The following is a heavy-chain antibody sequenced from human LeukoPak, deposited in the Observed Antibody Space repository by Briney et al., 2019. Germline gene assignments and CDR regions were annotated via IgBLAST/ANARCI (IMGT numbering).Heavy chain of an antibody. J-gene: IGHJ3*02. D-gene: IGHD2-2*01. V-gene: IGHV3-30-3*01. CDR2: ISYDGSNK. CDR1: GFTFSSYA. Sequence: PGGSLRLSCAASGFTFSSYAMHWVRQAPGKGLEWVAVISYDGSNKYYADSVKGRFTISRDNSKNTLYLQMNSLRAEDTAVYYCARGLRREWDCSSTSCPDAFDIWGQGTMVTVSS. CDR3: ARGLRREWDCSSTSCPDAFDI.